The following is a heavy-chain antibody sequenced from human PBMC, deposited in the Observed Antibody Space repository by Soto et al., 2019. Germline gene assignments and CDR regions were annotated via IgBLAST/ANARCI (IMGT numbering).Heavy chain of an antibody. CDR1: GYTFTHYG. J-gene: IGHJ3*01. CDR2: ISALNGNT. D-gene: IGHD3-10*01. Sequence: QVQLVQSGAEVKKPGASVKVSCKASGYTFTHYGISWVRQAPGQGLAWMGWISALNGNTKYVDNFQDRVTMTTDTSTNTSYMEVRSLRSADTAMYYCARVYGSGSYIAFDFWGQGTMVTVSS. V-gene: IGHV1-18*01. CDR3: ARVYGSGSYIAFDF.